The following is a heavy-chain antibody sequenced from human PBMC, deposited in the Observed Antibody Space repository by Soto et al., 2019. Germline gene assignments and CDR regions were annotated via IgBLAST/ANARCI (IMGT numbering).Heavy chain of an antibody. CDR1: GGSFSSYH. J-gene: IGHJ4*02. CDR3: ARGYDTALAPIF. D-gene: IGHD5-18*01. V-gene: IGHV4-34*01. CDR2: INHLTTT. Sequence: PSETLSLTCAVYGGSFSSYHWSWIRQTPGKGLEWIGEINHLTTTNYNPSLKSRVIISLDTPKNQFSLKLSSVTAAETAVYYCARGYDTALAPIFWGQGILVTVSS.